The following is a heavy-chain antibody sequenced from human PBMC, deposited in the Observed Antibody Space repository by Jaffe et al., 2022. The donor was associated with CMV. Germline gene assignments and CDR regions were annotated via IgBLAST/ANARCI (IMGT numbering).Heavy chain of an antibody. CDR3: AKGGRGHDYGGNSNPYENDY. Sequence: EVQLLESGGGLVQPGGSLRLSCAASGFTFSSYAMSWVRQAPGKGLEWVSAISGSGGSTYYADSVKGRFTISRDNSKNTLYLQMNSLRAEDTAVYYCAKGGRGHDYGGNSNPYENDYWGQGTLVTVSS. V-gene: IGHV3-23*01. CDR2: ISGSGGST. CDR1: GFTFSSYA. J-gene: IGHJ4*02. D-gene: IGHD4-17*01.